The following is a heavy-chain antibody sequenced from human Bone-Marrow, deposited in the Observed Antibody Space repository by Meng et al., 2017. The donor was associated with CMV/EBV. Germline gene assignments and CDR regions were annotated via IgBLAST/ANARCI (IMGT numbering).Heavy chain of an antibody. CDR2: IYSGGST. CDR3: ACGLPFVY. V-gene: IGHV3-53*01. Sequence: GESLKISCAASGFTFSSYSMNWVRQAPGKGLEWVSVIYSGGSTYYADSVKGRFTISRDNSKNTLYLQMNSLRAEDTAVYYCACGLPFVYWGQGTLVTFSS. CDR1: GFTFSSYS. J-gene: IGHJ4*02. D-gene: IGHD5-12*01.